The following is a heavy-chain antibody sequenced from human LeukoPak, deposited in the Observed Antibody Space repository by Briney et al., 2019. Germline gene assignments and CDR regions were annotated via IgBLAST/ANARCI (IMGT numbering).Heavy chain of an antibody. Sequence: SVKVSCKASAYTFSNYGFNWVRQAPGQGLEWMGWISAYNGNTKYAQKLQGRFTMSTDTSTSTAYMELRSLTSDDTAVYYCARDLDGSGSYYTDYWGQGTLVTVSS. CDR2: ISAYNGNT. CDR3: ARDLDGSGSYYTDY. V-gene: IGHV1-18*01. D-gene: IGHD3-10*01. J-gene: IGHJ4*02. CDR1: AYTFSNYG.